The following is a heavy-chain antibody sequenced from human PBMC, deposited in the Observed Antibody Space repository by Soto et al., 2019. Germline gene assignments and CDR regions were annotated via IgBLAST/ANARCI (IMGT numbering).Heavy chain of an antibody. Sequence: QVQLVQSGAEVKTPGSSVKVSCKVSGGTFSNYAIDWVRLAPGHGLEWMGGIVPIFGTTYYTQKFQGRATIIADDSTTTVYLEMSSLRSEDTAIYYCARVGAVAGLYRCHGLDVWGQGTAVTVSS. V-gene: IGHV1-69*12. D-gene: IGHD6-19*01. CDR2: IVPIFGTT. CDR3: ARVGAVAGLYRCHGLDV. J-gene: IGHJ6*02. CDR1: GGTFSNYA.